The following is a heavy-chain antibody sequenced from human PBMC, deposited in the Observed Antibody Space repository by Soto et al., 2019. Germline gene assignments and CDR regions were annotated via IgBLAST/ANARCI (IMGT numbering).Heavy chain of an antibody. CDR2: INPNSGGT. V-gene: IGHV1-2*02. J-gene: IGHJ3*02. CDR1: GYTYTGYY. Sequence: ASVKVSCKASGYTYTGYYMHWVRQAPGQGLEWMGWINPNSGGTNYAQKFQGRVTMTRDTSISTAYMELSRLRSDDTAVYYCARRYSSSWLDAFDIWGQWTMGTVSS. D-gene: IGHD6-13*01. CDR3: ARRYSSSWLDAFDI.